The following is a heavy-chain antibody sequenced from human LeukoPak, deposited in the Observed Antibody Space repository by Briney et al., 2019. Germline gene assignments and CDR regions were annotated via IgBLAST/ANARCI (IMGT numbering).Heavy chain of an antibody. CDR2: ISSSGSTI. D-gene: IGHD5-24*01. V-gene: IGHV3-11*04. CDR1: GFTFSDYY. CDR3: ASSGEGESMANYYFDY. Sequence: GGSLRLSCAASGFTFSDYYMSWIRQAPGKGLEWVSYISSSGSTIYYADSVKGRFTISRDNAKNSLYLQMNSLRAEDTAVYYCASSGEGESMANYYFDYWGQGTLVTVSS. J-gene: IGHJ4*02.